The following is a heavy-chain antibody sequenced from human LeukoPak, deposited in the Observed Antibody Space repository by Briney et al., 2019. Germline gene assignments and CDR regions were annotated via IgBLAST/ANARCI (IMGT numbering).Heavy chain of an antibody. D-gene: IGHD6-19*01. CDR3: ARSIAVAGTFGYYYGMDV. CDR1: GGTFSSYA. CDR2: IIPIFGTA. Sequence: SVKVSCKASGGTFSSYAISWVRQAPGQGLEWMGGIIPIFGTANYAQRFQGRVTITADESTSTAYMELSSLRSEDAAVYYCARSIAVAGTFGYYYGMDVWGQGTTVTVSS. V-gene: IGHV1-69*13. J-gene: IGHJ6*02.